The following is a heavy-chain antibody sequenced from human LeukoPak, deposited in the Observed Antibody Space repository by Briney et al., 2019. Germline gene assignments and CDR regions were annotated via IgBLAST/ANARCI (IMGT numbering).Heavy chain of an antibody. CDR1: GGSISSGSYY. CDR2: IYTSGST. Sequence: PSQTLSLTCTVSGGSISSGSYYWSWIRQPAGKGLEWIGRIYTSGSTNYNPSLKSRVTISVDTSKNQFSLKLSSVTAADTAVYYCARVRPGHDAFDIWGQGTMVTVS. V-gene: IGHV4-61*02. J-gene: IGHJ3*02. CDR3: ARVRPGHDAFDI. D-gene: IGHD3-10*01.